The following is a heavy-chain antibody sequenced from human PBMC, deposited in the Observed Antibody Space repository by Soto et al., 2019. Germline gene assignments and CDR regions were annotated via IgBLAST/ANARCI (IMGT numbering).Heavy chain of an antibody. CDR3: ARENSYYDFWSGLSAGNWFDP. J-gene: IGHJ5*02. V-gene: IGHV4-59*01. Sequence: SETLSLTCTVSGGSISSYYWSWIRQPPGKGLEWIGYIYYSGSTNYNPSLKSRVTISVDTSKNQFSLKLSSVTAADTAVYYCARENSYYDFWSGLSAGNWFDPWGQGTLVTVS. D-gene: IGHD3-3*01. CDR1: GGSISSYY. CDR2: IYYSGST.